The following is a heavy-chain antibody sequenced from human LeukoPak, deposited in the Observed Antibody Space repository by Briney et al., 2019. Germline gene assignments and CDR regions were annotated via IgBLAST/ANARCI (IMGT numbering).Heavy chain of an antibody. V-gene: IGHV3-30*02. J-gene: IGHJ4*02. CDR3: ARTVVPAAMFEGYDY. Sequence: GGSLRLSCAASGFTFSSYGMHWVRQAPGKGLEWVAFIRYDGSNKYYADSVKGRFTISRDNSKNTLYLQMNSLRAEDTAVYYCARTVVPAAMFEGYDYWGQGTLVTVSS. CDR1: GFTFSSYG. CDR2: IRYDGSNK. D-gene: IGHD2-2*01.